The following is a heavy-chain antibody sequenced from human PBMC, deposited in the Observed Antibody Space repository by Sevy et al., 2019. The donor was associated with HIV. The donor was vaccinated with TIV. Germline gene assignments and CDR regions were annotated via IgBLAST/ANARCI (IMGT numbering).Heavy chain of an antibody. CDR3: ARVPDSSGWYTDGG. Sequence: ASVKVSCKASGGTFSSYAISWVRQAPGQGLEWMGGLIPIFGTANYAQKFQGRVTITADESTSTAYMELSSLRSEDTAVYYCARVPDSSGWYTDGGWGQGTLVTVSS. J-gene: IGHJ4*02. CDR2: LIPIFGTA. V-gene: IGHV1-69*13. D-gene: IGHD6-19*01. CDR1: GGTFSSYA.